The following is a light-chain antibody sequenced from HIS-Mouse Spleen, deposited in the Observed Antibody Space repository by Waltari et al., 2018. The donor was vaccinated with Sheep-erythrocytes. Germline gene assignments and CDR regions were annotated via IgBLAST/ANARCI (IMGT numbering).Light chain of an antibody. V-gene: IGLV1-44*01. CDR3: AAWDDSLNGPV. CDR2: GNN. J-gene: IGLJ3*02. Sequence: QSVLTQPPSASGTPGQRVTISCSGSSSNIGSNTVNWYQQLPGTAPKLLIYGNNQRPSGVPRRFSGSKAGTSASLAISGLQSEDEADYYCAAWDDSLNGPVFGGGTKLTVL. CDR1: SSNIGSNT.